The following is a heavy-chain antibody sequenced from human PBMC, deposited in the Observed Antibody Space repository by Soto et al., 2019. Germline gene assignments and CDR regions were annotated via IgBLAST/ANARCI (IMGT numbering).Heavy chain of an antibody. V-gene: IGHV4-34*01. Sequence: GKGLEWIGEINHSGSTNYNPSLKSRVTISVDTSKNQFSLKLSSVTAADTAVYFFQAEDGRRDVRSVSAFLLNRSSDL. D-gene: IGHD3-10*02. CDR2: INHSGST. CDR3: QAEDGRRDVRSVSAFLLNRSSDL. J-gene: IGHJ2*01.